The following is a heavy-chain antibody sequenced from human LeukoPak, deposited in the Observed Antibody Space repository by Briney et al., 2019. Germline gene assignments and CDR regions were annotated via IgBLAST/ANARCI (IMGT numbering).Heavy chain of an antibody. Sequence: PSETLSLTCTVSGGSISSSSYYWGWIRQPPGKGLEWIGSIYYSGSTYYNPSLKSRVTISVDTSKNQFSLKLSSVTAADTAVYYCARDWVRASGDNKANYWGQGTLVTVSS. J-gene: IGHJ4*02. CDR1: GGSISSSSYY. CDR3: ARDWVRASGDNKANY. V-gene: IGHV4-39*02. CDR2: IYYSGST. D-gene: IGHD7-27*01.